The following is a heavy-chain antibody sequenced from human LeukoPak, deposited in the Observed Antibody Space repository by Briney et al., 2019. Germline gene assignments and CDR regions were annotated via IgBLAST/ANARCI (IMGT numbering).Heavy chain of an antibody. Sequence: ASVKVSCKTSGYTFTSYHIQWMRQAPGQGLEWMGIINPAGGYTNYAQKFQDRITITRERSTSTVYMELSSLTSVDTAVYFCARSYDSSRRVTFDLWGQGILVTVSS. D-gene: IGHD3-22*01. CDR3: ARSYDSSRRVTFDL. CDR2: INPAGGYT. CDR1: GYTFTSYH. V-gene: IGHV1-46*01. J-gene: IGHJ4*02.